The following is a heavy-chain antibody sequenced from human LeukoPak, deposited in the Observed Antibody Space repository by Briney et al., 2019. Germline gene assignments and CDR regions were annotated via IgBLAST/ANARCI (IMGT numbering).Heavy chain of an antibody. D-gene: IGHD2-2*01. CDR2: VSAYNGNT. V-gene: IGHV1-18*01. J-gene: IGHJ4*02. CDR3: ARDCRSTSCLVDN. Sequence: ASVKVSCKASGYTFTNFGISWVRQAPGQGLEWMGWVSAYNGNTNYAQKLQGRVTMTTDTSTSTAYMELRGLRSDDTAVYYCARDCRSTSCLVDNWGQGTQVTVSS. CDR1: GYTFTNFG.